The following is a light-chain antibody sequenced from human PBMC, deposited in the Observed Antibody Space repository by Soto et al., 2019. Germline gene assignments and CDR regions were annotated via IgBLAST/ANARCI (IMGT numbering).Light chain of an antibody. J-gene: IGKJ5*01. CDR3: QQYGSSPPIT. CDR2: GAS. CDR1: QSVSSN. Sequence: ETVMTQSPATLSVSPGEIATLSCRASQSVSSNLAWYQQRPGQAPRLLIYGASSRATGIPDRFSGSGSGTDFTLTISRLEPEDFAVYYCQQYGSSPPITFGQGTRLEIK. V-gene: IGKV3-20*01.